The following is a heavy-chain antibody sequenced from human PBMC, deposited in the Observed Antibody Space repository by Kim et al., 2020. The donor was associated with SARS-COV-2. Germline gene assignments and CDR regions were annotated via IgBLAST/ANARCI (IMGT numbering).Heavy chain of an antibody. CDR1: GGSISSGDYY. CDR3: ARGADYGGEGFDY. V-gene: IGHV4-30-4*01. Sequence: SETLSLTCTVSGGSISSGDYYWSWIRQPPGKGLEWIGYIYYSGSTYYNPSLKSRVTISVDTSKNQFSLKLSSVTAADTAVYYCARGADYGGEGFDYWGQGTLVTVSS. D-gene: IGHD4-17*01. CDR2: IYYSGST. J-gene: IGHJ4*02.